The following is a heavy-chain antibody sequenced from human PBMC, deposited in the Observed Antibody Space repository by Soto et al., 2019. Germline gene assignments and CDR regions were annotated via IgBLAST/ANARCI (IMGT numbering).Heavy chain of an antibody. Sequence: QVQLVESGGGVVQPGRSLRLSCAASGFTFSSYGMHWVRQAPGKGLEWVAVISYDGINKYYADSVKGRFTNSRDNSKNTMYRQMNSLRAEDTAVYYCAKDQYSGSYYDYWGQGTLVTVSS. V-gene: IGHV3-30*18. CDR1: GFTFSSYG. D-gene: IGHD1-26*01. CDR2: ISYDGINK. CDR3: AKDQYSGSYYDY. J-gene: IGHJ4*02.